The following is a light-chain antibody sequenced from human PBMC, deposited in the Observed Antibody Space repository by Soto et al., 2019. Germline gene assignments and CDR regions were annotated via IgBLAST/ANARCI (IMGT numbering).Light chain of an antibody. Sequence: QSVLTQSSSASASRGSSVKLTCTLSSGHSSYIIAWHHQQPGKAPRYLMKLEGSGSYNKGSGVPDRFSGSSSGADRYLTISNLQFEDEANYYCETWDSNTRVFGGGTNLTVL. CDR1: SGHSSYI. J-gene: IGLJ2*01. CDR2: LEGSGSY. CDR3: ETWDSNTRV. V-gene: IGLV4-60*02.